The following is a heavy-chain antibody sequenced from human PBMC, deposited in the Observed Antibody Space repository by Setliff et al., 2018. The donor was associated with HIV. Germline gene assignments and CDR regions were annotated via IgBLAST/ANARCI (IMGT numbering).Heavy chain of an antibody. CDR2: IRSKTYSAAT. J-gene: IGHJ4*02. CDR3: AREQGFRADFDY. D-gene: IGHD3-10*01. Sequence: PGGSLRLSCTASGFTIGDYAMSWVRQAPGKGLEWVGFIRSKTYSAATTYAASVKGRFSISRDDSKSIAYLQMNSLKTEDTAVYYCAREQGFRADFDYWGQGTLVTVSS. V-gene: IGHV3-49*04. CDR1: GFTIGDYA.